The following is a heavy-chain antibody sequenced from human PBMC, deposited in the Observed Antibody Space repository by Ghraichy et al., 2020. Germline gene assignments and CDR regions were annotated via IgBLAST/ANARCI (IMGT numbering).Heavy chain of an antibody. CDR3: GRDHDILRGLGLTEAY. CDR1: GYTFTGHY. CDR2: INSNNGGT. J-gene: IGHJ4*02. V-gene: IGHV1-2*02. D-gene: IGHD3-9*01. Sequence: ASVKVSCKTSGYTFTGHYMHWVRQAPGQGLEWMGWINSNNGGTNYAQKFQGRVTMTRDTSISTAYMELSSLTSDDTAVYYCGRDHDILRGLGLTEAYWGQGTLVTVSS.